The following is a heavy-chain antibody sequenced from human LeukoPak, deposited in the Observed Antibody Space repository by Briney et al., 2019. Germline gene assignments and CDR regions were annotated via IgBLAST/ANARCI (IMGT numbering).Heavy chain of an antibody. CDR2: IDPSDSYT. CDR1: GYTFTSYW. Sequence: GESLRISCKGSGYTFTSYWISWVCQMPGKGLEWMGRIDPSDSYTNYSPSFQGHVTISADKSISTAYLQWSSLKASDTAMYYCARQSPYSSGWYFLDYWGQGTLVTVSS. V-gene: IGHV5-10-1*01. J-gene: IGHJ4*02. CDR3: ARQSPYSSGWYFLDY. D-gene: IGHD6-19*01.